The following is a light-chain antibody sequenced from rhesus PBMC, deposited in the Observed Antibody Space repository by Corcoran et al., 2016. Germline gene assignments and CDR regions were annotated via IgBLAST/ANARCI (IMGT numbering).Light chain of an antibody. CDR3: QHSYGTPRT. Sequence: DIQMTQSPSSLSASVGDRVTITCRASENVNNYLHWYQQKPGKAPKILIYAASHLQSGVPSRISGSGSGTGYTFTISSLGPEDIATYSCQHSYGTPRTFGQRTKVDIK. V-gene: IGKV1-74*01. CDR2: AAS. CDR1: ENVNNY. J-gene: IGKJ1*01.